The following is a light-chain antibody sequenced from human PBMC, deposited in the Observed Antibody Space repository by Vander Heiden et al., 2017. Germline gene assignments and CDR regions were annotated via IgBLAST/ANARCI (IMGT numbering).Light chain of an antibody. CDR1: QSVRSN. J-gene: IGKJ1*01. V-gene: IGKV3-15*01. CDR3: QQYNNWPPWT. Sequence: EIVMTQSPATLSVSPGERATLCCRASQSVRSNLGWYKQKPGQAPRLLIYGASTRGTGIPARFSGTGCGREFTLTISSRQSEEFAGYYCQQYNNWPPWTFGQGTKVEIK. CDR2: GAS.